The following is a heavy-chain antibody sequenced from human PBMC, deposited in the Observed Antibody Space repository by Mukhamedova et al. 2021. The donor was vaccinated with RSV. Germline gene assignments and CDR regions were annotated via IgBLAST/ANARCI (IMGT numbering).Heavy chain of an antibody. CDR3: ARTQAIVRGGMVEAVGWFEP. J-gene: IGHJ5*02. CDR2: FYYTGST. V-gene: IGHV4-39*01. Sequence: IRQPPGKGLEWIGGFYYTGSTNYAPSLRSRVTISADTSQNQLFLKMKSVTAADTAVYYCARTQAIVRGGMVEAVGWFEPWGQGTL. D-gene: IGHD3-16*01.